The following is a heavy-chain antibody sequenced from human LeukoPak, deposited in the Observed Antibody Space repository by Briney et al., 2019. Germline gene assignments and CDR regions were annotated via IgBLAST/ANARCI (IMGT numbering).Heavy chain of an antibody. CDR1: GYSISSGYY. CDR2: IYHSGST. D-gene: IGHD6-13*01. CDR3: ARQGYSSSWTAY. Sequence: KPSETLSLTCTVSGYSISSGYYWGWIRQPPGKGLEWIGSIYHSGSTYYNPSLKSRVTISVDTSKNQFSLKLSSVTAADTAVYYCARQGYSSSWTAYWGQGTLVTVSS. J-gene: IGHJ4*02. V-gene: IGHV4-38-2*02.